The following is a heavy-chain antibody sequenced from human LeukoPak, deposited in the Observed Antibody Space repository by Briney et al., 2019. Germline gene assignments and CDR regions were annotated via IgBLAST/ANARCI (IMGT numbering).Heavy chain of an antibody. V-gene: IGHV4-38-2*02. J-gene: IGHJ4*02. CDR2: IYHSGST. Sequence: SETLSLTCTVSGGSISSYYWSWIRQPPGKGLEWIGSIYHSGSTYYNPSLKSRVTISVDTSKNQFSLKLSSVTAADTAVYYCARDRPFTVTPFDYWGQGTLVTVSS. D-gene: IGHD4-17*01. CDR3: ARDRPFTVTPFDY. CDR1: GGSISSYY.